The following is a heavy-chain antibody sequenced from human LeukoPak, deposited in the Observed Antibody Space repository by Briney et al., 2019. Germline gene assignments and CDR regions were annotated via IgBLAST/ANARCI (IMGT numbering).Heavy chain of an antibody. V-gene: IGHV1-69*05. Sequence: ASVKVSCKASGGTFSSYAISWVRQAPGQGLEWMGGIIPIFGTANYAQKFQGRVTMTRDTSTSTVYMELSSLRSEDTAVYYCARALGYSMATIHFDYWGQGTLVTVSS. CDR2: IIPIFGTA. CDR1: GGTFSSYA. CDR3: ARALGYSMATIHFDY. D-gene: IGHD5-12*01. J-gene: IGHJ4*02.